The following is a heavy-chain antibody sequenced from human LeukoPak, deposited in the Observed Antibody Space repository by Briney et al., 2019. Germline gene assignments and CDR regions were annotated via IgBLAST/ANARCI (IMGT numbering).Heavy chain of an antibody. CDR2: ISGSGTNT. CDR1: GFTFSTYG. Sequence: PGGTLRLSCTASGFTFSTYGMTWVRQAPGKGLEWVSTISGSGTNTYYADSVKGRFAISRDNSKNTLYLQMGSLRPEDMAVYYCARTSPLYSSSWYSDYWGQGTLVTVSS. D-gene: IGHD6-13*01. V-gene: IGHV3-23*01. CDR3: ARTSPLYSSSWYSDY. J-gene: IGHJ4*02.